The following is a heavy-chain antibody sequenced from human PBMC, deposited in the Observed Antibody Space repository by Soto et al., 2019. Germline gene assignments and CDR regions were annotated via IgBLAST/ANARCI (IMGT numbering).Heavy chain of an antibody. CDR1: GGSISSTNYY. V-gene: IGHV4-39*01. D-gene: IGHD1-26*01. CDR3: ARLFPHSGSYLDY. CDR2: IYYSGST. J-gene: IGHJ4*02. Sequence: QLQLQESGPGLVKPSETLSLTCTVSGGSISSTNYYWGWIRQPPGKGLEWIGSIYYSGSTYYNPSIKSRVTISVDTSKNQFSLKLSSVTAADTAVYYCARLFPHSGSYLDYWGQGTLVTVSS.